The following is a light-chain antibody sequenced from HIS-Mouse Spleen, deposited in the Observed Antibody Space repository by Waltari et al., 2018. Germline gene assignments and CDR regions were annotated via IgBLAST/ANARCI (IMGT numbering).Light chain of an antibody. Sequence: QSVLTQPPSASGTPGQRVTISCSGSSSNIGSNTVTWYQQHPGTAPQPLIYSNNQRPSGVPDRFSGSKSGTSASLAISGLQSEDEADYYCAAWDDSLNGPVFGGGTKLTVL. CDR2: SNN. CDR1: SSNIGSNT. J-gene: IGLJ3*02. V-gene: IGLV1-44*01. CDR3: AAWDDSLNGPV.